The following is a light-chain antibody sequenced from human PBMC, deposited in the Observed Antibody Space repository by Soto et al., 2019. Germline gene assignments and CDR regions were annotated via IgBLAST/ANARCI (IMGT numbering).Light chain of an antibody. J-gene: IGKJ1*01. Sequence: EIVLTQSPGTLSLSPGERATLSCRASQSASSSYLAWYQQKPGQAPRLLIYGASSRATGIPDRFSGSGSGTDFTLTISRLEPEDFAVYYCQQYGSPGTFGQGTKVEIK. V-gene: IGKV3-20*01. CDR3: QQYGSPGT. CDR2: GAS. CDR1: QSASSSY.